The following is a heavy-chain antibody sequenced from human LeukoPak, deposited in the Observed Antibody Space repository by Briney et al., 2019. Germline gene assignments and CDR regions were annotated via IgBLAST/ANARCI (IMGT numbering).Heavy chain of an antibody. Sequence: GGSLRLSCAASGFTFSSYSMNWVRQAPGKGLEWVSSISSSSSYIYYADSVKGRFTISRDNAKNSLYLQMNSLRAEDTAVYYCARDARYYYDSSGYYYGGLDYWGQGTLVTVSS. V-gene: IGHV3-21*04. CDR2: ISSSSSYI. CDR3: ARDARYYYDSSGYYYGGLDY. CDR1: GFTFSSYS. J-gene: IGHJ4*02. D-gene: IGHD3-22*01.